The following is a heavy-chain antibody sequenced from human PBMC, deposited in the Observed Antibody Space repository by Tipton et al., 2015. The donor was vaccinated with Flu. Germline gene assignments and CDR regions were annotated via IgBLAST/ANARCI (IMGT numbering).Heavy chain of an antibody. J-gene: IGHJ4*02. CDR3: ARGAREPFDC. D-gene: IGHD1-14*01. Sequence: SLRLSCAASGFTFSSYWMHWVRQAPGKGLEWVANINQDGSKKYYADSVKGRFTISRDNSKNTLYLQMNSLRAEDTAVYYCARGAREPFDCWGQGTLVTVSS. CDR1: GFTFSSYW. V-gene: IGHV3-7*04. CDR2: INQDGSKK.